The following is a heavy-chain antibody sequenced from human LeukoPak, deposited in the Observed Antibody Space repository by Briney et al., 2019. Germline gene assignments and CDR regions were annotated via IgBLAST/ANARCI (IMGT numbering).Heavy chain of an antibody. D-gene: IGHD4-11*01. V-gene: IGHV3-7*01. CDR3: TRVEETATTAAIIRKYSYYYYYMDV. CDR1: GFTFSTYR. CDR2: IKQDGSEK. J-gene: IGHJ6*03. Sequence: GGSLRLSCAASGFTFSTYRMSWVRQAPGKGLGWVANIKQDGSEKHYVDSVKRRFTISRDNAKNSLYLQISSLRAEDTAVYYCTRVEETATTAAIIRKYSYYYYYMDVWGKGNTVTVSS.